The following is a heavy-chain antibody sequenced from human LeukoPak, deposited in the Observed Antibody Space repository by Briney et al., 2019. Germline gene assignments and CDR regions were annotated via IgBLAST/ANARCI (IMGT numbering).Heavy chain of an antibody. CDR2: LKSKTESWLI. CDR3: ATDLRGVGGHQPFDN. CDR1: GFTFSDHA. V-gene: IGHV3-15*01. J-gene: IGHJ4*02. D-gene: IGHD4-17*01. Sequence: GGSLRLSCAASGFTFSDHAMSWVRQAPAKGLEWVGRLKSKTESWLIDYAAPVQGRFTLSRDDSKNTVYLQMNSPQSEDTAVYYCATDLRGVGGHQPFDNWGQGTLVTVSS.